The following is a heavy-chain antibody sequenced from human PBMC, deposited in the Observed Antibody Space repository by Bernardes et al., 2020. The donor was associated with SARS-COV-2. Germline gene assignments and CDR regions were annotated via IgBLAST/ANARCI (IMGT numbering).Heavy chain of an antibody. CDR1: GYPFSTYW. CDR2: IYPGDSDI. Sequence: GESLKISCKASGYPFSTYWIGWVRQMPGKGLEWMGIIYPGDSDIRYSPSFQGQVTISADKSISTAYLQWSSLKASDTAIFYCARGSYTSSHFFDSWGQGTLVAVSS. J-gene: IGHJ4*02. V-gene: IGHV5-51*01. CDR3: ARGSYTSSHFFDS. D-gene: IGHD6-6*01.